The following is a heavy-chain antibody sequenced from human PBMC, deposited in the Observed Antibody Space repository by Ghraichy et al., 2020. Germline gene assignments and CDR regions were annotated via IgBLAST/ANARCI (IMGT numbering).Heavy chain of an antibody. J-gene: IGHJ3*02. CDR2: IYYSGST. Sequence: SLNISCTVSGGSISSGDYYWSWIRQPPGKGLEWIGYIYYSGSTYYNPSLKSRVTISVDTSKNQFSLKLSSVTAADTAVYYCARAYYDILTGYKAFDIWGQGTMVTVSS. D-gene: IGHD3-9*01. CDR3: ARAYYDILTGYKAFDI. CDR1: GGSISSGDYY. V-gene: IGHV4-30-4*01.